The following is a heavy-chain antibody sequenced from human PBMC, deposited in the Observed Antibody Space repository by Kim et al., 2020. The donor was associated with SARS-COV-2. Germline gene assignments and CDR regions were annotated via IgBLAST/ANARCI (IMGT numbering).Heavy chain of an antibody. D-gene: IGHD3-22*01. Sequence: GGSLRLSCAASGFTFSSYGMHWVRQAPGKGLEWVAVISYDGSNKYYADSVKGRFTISRDNSKNTLYLQMNSLRAEDTAVYYCAKRGRDRYSYYDSRWFGIWGQGRMVTVSS. J-gene: IGHJ3*02. CDR2: ISYDGSNK. CDR3: AKRGRDRYSYYDSRWFGI. CDR1: GFTFSSYG. V-gene: IGHV3-30*18.